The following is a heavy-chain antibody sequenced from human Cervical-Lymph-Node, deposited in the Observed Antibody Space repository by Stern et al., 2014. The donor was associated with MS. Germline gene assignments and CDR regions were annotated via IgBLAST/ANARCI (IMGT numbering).Heavy chain of an antibody. CDR1: GYTFSSYG. J-gene: IGHJ4*02. CDR2: ISAHNGHT. D-gene: IGHD3-22*01. Sequence: VQLVQSGAEVKKPGASVKVSCKASGYTFSSYGISWVRQAPGQGLEWMGWISAHNGHTNYAQKFQGRVTVTTDTSTSTVYMELRSLRSDDTAVYYCARSWHYYDSSGAIDYWGQGTLVTVSS. CDR3: ARSWHYYDSSGAIDY. V-gene: IGHV1-18*01.